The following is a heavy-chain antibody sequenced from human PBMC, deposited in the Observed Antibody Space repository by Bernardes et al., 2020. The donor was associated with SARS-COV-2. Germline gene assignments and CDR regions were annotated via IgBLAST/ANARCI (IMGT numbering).Heavy chain of an antibody. Sequence: ETLSLTCTVSGGSISGHNDYWGWIRQPPGKGLEWIGYVHYGGSTNYNQSLKSRVTISVDTSKSQFSLKLSSVTAADTAVYYCARLEGAMGDRYYSYYGMDVWGQGTTVTVSS. CDR2: VHYGGST. V-gene: IGHV4-39*01. CDR3: ARLEGAMGDRYYSYYGMDV. J-gene: IGHJ6*02. D-gene: IGHD1-26*01. CDR1: GGSISGHNDY.